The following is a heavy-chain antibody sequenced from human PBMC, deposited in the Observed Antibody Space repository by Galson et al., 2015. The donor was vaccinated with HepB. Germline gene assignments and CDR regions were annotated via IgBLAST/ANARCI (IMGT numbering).Heavy chain of an antibody. CDR2: IGIGSSTI. CDR3: ARPLAGLPADGHFYDS. Sequence: SLRLSCAVSGLTFSNYGMNWVRQAPGKGLEWVSYIGIGSSTISYADSVKGRFTISRDNAKNSLYLQMSSLRAEDTAVYYCARPLAGLPADGHFYDSWGQGTFVTVSS. J-gene: IGHJ4*02. D-gene: IGHD6-13*01. CDR1: GLTFSNYG. V-gene: IGHV3-48*01.